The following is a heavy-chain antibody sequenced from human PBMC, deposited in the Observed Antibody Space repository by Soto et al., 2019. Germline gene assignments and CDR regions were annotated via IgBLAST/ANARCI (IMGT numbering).Heavy chain of an antibody. CDR3: ARDFPGGNYYGMDV. J-gene: IGHJ6*02. Sequence: PGGSLRLSCAASGFTVSSNYMSWVRQAPGKGLEWVSVIYSGGSTYYADSVKGRVTISRDNSKNTLYLQMNSLRAEDTAVYYCARDFPGGNYYGMDVWGQGTTVTVSS. CDR2: IYSGGST. V-gene: IGHV3-53*01. CDR1: GFTVSSNY. D-gene: IGHD3-10*01.